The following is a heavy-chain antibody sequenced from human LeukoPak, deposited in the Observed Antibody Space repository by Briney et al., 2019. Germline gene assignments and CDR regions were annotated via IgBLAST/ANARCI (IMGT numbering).Heavy chain of an antibody. Sequence: GGSLRLSCAASEFTFSSYSMTWVRQAPGKGLEWVSSISGNSRYIYYADSMRGRFTISRDNAKNSLYLQMNILKPEDTAVYYCTRVAEAAAFDSWGQGTLVTVSS. CDR3: TRVAEAAAFDS. D-gene: IGHD6-13*01. CDR2: ISGNSRYI. J-gene: IGHJ4*02. V-gene: IGHV3-21*06. CDR1: EFTFSSYS.